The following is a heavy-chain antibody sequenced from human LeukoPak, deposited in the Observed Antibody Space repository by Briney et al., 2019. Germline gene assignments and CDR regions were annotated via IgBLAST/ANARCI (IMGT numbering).Heavy chain of an antibody. Sequence: GGSLRLSCAASGFTFSSYAMSWVRQAPGKGLEWVSAISGSGGSTYYADSVKGRFTISRDNSKNTLYLQMNSLRAGDTAVYYCAKDVTAMVTYDYWGQGTLVTVSS. CDR2: ISGSGGST. D-gene: IGHD5-18*01. J-gene: IGHJ4*02. CDR3: AKDVTAMVTYDY. CDR1: GFTFSSYA. V-gene: IGHV3-23*01.